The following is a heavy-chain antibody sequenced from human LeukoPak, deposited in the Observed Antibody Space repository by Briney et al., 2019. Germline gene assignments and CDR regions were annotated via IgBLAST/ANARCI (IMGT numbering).Heavy chain of an antibody. J-gene: IGHJ6*03. CDR2: ISSSSSYI. Sequence: GGSLRLSCAASGFTFSSFSMNWVRQAPGKGLEWVSSISSSSSYIYYADSVKGRFTISRDNAKNSLYLQMNSLRAEDTAVYYCAREAHESSSWYHYYYYMDVWGKGTTVTVSS. CDR3: AREAHESSSWYHYYYYMDV. CDR1: GFTFSSFS. D-gene: IGHD6-13*01. V-gene: IGHV3-21*01.